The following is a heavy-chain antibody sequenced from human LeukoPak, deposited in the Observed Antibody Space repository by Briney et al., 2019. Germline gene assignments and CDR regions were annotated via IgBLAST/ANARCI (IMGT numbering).Heavy chain of an antibody. Sequence: SETLSLTCTVSGGSISSYYWSWIRQPPGKGLEWIGYIYYSGSTNYNPSLKRRVTISVDTSKNQFSLKLSSVTAADTAVYYCARATGYSSSWYVSWFDPWGQGTLVTVSS. V-gene: IGHV4-59*01. J-gene: IGHJ5*02. CDR2: IYYSGST. D-gene: IGHD6-13*01. CDR3: ARATGYSSSWYVSWFDP. CDR1: GGSISSYY.